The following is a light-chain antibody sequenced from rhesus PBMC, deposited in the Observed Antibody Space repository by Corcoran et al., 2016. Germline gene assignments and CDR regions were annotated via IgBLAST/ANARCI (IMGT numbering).Light chain of an antibody. CDR3: LPYNSDPYS. V-gene: IGKV1-43*02. J-gene: IGKJ2*01. CDR2: GGS. CDR1: RGIQTY. Sequence: DIQMTQSPSSLAASVGDRGTITCRASRGIQTYLNWYQQKPGKPPKRLLYGGSSLDSGVPSRFRGRGFGTVFTLTISSLQPDDFATYYFLPYNSDPYSFGQGTKIDIK.